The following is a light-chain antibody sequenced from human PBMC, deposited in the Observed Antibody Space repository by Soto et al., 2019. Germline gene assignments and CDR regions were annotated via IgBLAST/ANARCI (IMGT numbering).Light chain of an antibody. CDR2: TND. J-gene: IGLJ1*01. CDR3: SSWDDNLDAVV. V-gene: IGLV1-44*01. Sequence: QSVLTQPPSASGTPGQRVTISCSGSSSNIGSNTVNWYQQLPGTAPKLLIYTNDQRPSGVPDRFSGSRSGTSASLAISGLQFEDEADHHCSSWDDNLDAVVFGAGTKVTVL. CDR1: SSNIGSNT.